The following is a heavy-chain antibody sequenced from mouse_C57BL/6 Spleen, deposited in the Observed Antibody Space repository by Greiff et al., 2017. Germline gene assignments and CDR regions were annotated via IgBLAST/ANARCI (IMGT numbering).Heavy chain of an antibody. V-gene: IGHV1-77*01. J-gene: IGHJ2*01. CDR3: ARSADYYGSSYVGYFDY. D-gene: IGHD1-1*01. CDR2: IGPGSGST. CDR1: GYTFTDYY. Sequence: QVQLQQSGAELVKPGASVKISCKASGYTFTDYYINWVKQRPGQGLEWIGKIGPGSGSTYYNEKFKGKVTLTADKSSSTAYMQLSSLTSEDSAVYSCARSADYYGSSYVGYFDYWGQGTTLTVSS.